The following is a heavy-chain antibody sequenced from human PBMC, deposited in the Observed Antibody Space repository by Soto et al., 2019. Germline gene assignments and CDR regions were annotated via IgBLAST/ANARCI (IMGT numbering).Heavy chain of an antibody. CDR2: MNPNNGNT. Sequence: ASVKVSCKASGYTFTSYDINWVRQATGQGLEWMGWMNPNNGNTGYAQKLQGRVTMTTNTSTSTAYMELRSLRSDDTAVYYCARGPGYGSGSRNYYYGMDVWGQGTTVTVSS. CDR1: GYTFTSYD. V-gene: IGHV1-8*01. CDR3: ARGPGYGSGSRNYYYGMDV. J-gene: IGHJ6*02. D-gene: IGHD3-10*01.